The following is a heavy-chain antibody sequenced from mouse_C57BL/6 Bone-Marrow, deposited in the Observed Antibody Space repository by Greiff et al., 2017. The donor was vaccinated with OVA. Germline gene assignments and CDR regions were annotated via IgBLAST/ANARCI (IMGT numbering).Heavy chain of an antibody. CDR1: GYTFTDYY. Sequence: EVQLQQSGPVLVKPGASVKMSCKASGYTFTDYYMNWVKQSHGKSLEWIGVINPYNGGTSSNQKFKGKATLTVDKSSSTAYMELNSLTSEDSAVYYCARDPRYYFDYWGQGTTLTVSS. CDR3: ARDPRYYFDY. J-gene: IGHJ2*01. V-gene: IGHV1-19*01. CDR2: INPYNGGT.